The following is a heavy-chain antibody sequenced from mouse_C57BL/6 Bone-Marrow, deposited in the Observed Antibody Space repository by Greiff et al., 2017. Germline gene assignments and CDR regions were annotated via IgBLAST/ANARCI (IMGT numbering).Heavy chain of an antibody. Sequence: EVKLMESGGGLVKPGGSLKLSCAASGFTFSSYAMSWVRQTPEKRLEWVATISDGGSYTYYPDNVTGRFTISRDNAKNNLYLQMSHLKSEDAAMYYCATSRDYWGQGTTLTVSS. CDR1: GFTFSSYA. J-gene: IGHJ2*01. CDR2: ISDGGSYT. V-gene: IGHV5-4*03. CDR3: ATSRDY.